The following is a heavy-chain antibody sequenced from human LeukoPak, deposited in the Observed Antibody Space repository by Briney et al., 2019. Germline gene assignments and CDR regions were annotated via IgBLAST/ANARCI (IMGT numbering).Heavy chain of an antibody. CDR2: ISAYNGNT. CDR3: ATDTSGFRNAFD. Sequence: GASVKVSCKASGYTFTSYGISWVRQAPGQGLEWMGWISAYNGNTNYAQKFQGRVTVTTDTFTSTTYLELRSLRSDDTAVYYCATDTSGFRNAFDMGPRDSGHRLF. D-gene: IGHD3-22*01. CDR1: GYTFTSYG. V-gene: IGHV1-18*01. J-gene: IGHJ3*02.